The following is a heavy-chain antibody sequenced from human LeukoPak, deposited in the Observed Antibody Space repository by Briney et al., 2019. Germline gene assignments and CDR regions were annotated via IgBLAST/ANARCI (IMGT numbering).Heavy chain of an antibody. D-gene: IGHD6-19*01. CDR1: GFTFSSYA. V-gene: IGHV3-23*01. J-gene: IGHJ3*02. CDR2: ISGRGGST. Sequence: TGGSLRLSCAASGFTFSSYAMSWVRQAPGKGLECVSAISGRGGSTYYADSVKGRFTISRDNAKNSLYLQMNSLRAEDTAVYYCARDPVEQWSQSGSAFDIWGQGTMVTVSS. CDR3: ARDPVEQWSQSGSAFDI.